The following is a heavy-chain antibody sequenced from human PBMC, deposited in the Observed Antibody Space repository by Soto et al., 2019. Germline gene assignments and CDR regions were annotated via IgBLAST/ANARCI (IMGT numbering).Heavy chain of an antibody. CDR2: ISGSGGST. J-gene: IGHJ4*02. Sequence: EVQLLESGGGLVQPGGSLSLSCAASGFTFSNYAVTWVRQAPGKGLEWVSTISGSGGSTYYADSVKGRFTISRDNSKYTLYRQMNSLRAEDTAVYYCAKDQGSSWYEIDYWGQGTLVTVSS. CDR3: AKDQGSSWYEIDY. CDR1: GFTFSNYA. D-gene: IGHD6-13*01. V-gene: IGHV3-23*01.